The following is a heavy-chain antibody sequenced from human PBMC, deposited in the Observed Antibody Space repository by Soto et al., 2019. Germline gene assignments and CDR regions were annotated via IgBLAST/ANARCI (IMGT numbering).Heavy chain of an antibody. Sequence: PGGSLRLSCAASGFTFSSYSMNWVRQAPGKGLEWVSSISSSSSYIYYADSVKGRFTISRDNAKNSLYLQMNSLRAEDTAVYYCARDPSTTNDAFDIWGQGTMVPVSS. D-gene: IGHD1-26*01. CDR1: GFTFSSYS. CDR2: ISSSSSYI. CDR3: ARDPSTTNDAFDI. V-gene: IGHV3-21*01. J-gene: IGHJ3*02.